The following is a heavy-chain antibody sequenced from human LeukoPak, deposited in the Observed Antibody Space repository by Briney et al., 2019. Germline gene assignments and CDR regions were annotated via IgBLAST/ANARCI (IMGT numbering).Heavy chain of an antibody. Sequence: SGTLSLTCAVSGVSISRGNWWSWVRQPPGKGLEWIGEISHRGSTNCNPSLKSRVTMSVDKSKNQFSLKLSSVTAADTGVYYCARARDIVVSSNIYYFDYWGQGTLVTVSS. J-gene: IGHJ4*02. V-gene: IGHV4-4*02. D-gene: IGHD2-2*01. CDR2: ISHRGST. CDR3: ARARDIVVSSNIYYFDY. CDR1: GVSISRGNW.